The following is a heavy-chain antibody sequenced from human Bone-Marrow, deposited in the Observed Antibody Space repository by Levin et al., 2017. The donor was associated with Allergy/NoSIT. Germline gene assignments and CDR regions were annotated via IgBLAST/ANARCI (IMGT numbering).Heavy chain of an antibody. Sequence: PGGSLRLSCAASGFTVSNNYISWVRQAPGKGLEWVSLIHGGGKTYYADSLKGRFDISRDSSKNTVYLQMYRLRPDDTAVYYCARGSQWLVWDCDSWGQGTLVTVSS. CDR3: ARGSQWLVWDCDS. CDR1: GFTVSNNY. CDR2: IHGGGKT. J-gene: IGHJ4*02. D-gene: IGHD6-19*01. V-gene: IGHV3-66*01.